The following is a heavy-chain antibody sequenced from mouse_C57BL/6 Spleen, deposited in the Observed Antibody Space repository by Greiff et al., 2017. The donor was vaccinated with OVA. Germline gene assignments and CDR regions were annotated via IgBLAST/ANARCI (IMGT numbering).Heavy chain of an antibody. V-gene: IGHV1-80*01. CDR2: IYPGDGDT. J-gene: IGHJ2*01. CDR1: GYAFSSYW. D-gene: IGHD2-2*01. Sequence: QVQLKESGAELVKPGASVKISCKASGYAFSSYWMNWVKQRPGKGLAWIGQIYPGDGDTNYNGKFKGKATLTADKSSSTAHMELRSLTSEDSAVYYCASEVTTSGYYFDYWGQGTTRTVSS. CDR3: ASEVTTSGYYFDY.